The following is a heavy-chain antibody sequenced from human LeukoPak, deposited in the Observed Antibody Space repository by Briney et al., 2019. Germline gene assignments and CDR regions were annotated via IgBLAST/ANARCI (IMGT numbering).Heavy chain of an antibody. V-gene: IGHV1-18*01. CDR2: ISAYNGNT. J-gene: IGHJ4*02. D-gene: IGHD2-8*01. CDR3: ARGLGYCTNGVCYKGGLSDY. Sequence: ASVKVSCKASGYTFTSYGISWVRQAPGQGLEWMGWISAYNGNTNYAQKFQGRVTITRNTSISTAYMELSSLRSEDTAVYYCARGLGYCTNGVCYKGGLSDYWGQGTLVTVSS. CDR1: GYTFTSYG.